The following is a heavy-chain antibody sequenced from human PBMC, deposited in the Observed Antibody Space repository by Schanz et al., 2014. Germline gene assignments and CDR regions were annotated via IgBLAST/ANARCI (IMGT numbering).Heavy chain of an antibody. CDR3: AREKVDIVVIPGARRNYYYAGMDV. D-gene: IGHD2-2*01. V-gene: IGHV4-4*07. CDR1: GGSISSYY. Sequence: QVQLQESGPGLVKPSETLSLTCSVSGGSISSYYWSWIRQPAGKGLEWIGRFYSSGSTNYNPSLQSGLKLQINTSKTKFSLKMTSLTAADTAVYYCAREKVDIVVIPGARRNYYYAGMDVWGQGTTVTVSS. CDR2: FYSSGST. J-gene: IGHJ6*02.